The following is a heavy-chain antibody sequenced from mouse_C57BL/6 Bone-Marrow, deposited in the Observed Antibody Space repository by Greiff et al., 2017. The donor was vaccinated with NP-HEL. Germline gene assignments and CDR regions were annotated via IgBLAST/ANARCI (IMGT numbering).Heavy chain of an antibody. D-gene: IGHD1-1*01. J-gene: IGHJ2*01. CDR3: ARVATVLGDY. Sequence: EVQGVESGGGLVKPGGSLKLSCAASGFTFSSYAMSWVRQTPEKRLEWVATISDGGSYTYYPDNVKGRFTISRDNAKNNLYLQMSHLKSEDTAMYYCARVATVLGDYWGQGTTLTVSS. CDR2: ISDGGSYT. CDR1: GFTFSSYA. V-gene: IGHV5-4*01.